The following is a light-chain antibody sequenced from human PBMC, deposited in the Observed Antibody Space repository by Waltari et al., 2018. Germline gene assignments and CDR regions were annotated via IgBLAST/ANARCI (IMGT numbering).Light chain of an antibody. V-gene: IGKV3-20*01. J-gene: IGKJ4*01. CDR1: QTVRTTY. CDR2: GAS. Sequence: EIVFTQSPGTLSLSPGERATLSCRASQTVRTTYLAWCQQKPGQAPTLVNHGASSRAPGSPDRVRGRGVGTDFSLTIRSLEPEDFSVYYCQQDYISPLTFGGGTKVEIK. CDR3: QQDYISPLT.